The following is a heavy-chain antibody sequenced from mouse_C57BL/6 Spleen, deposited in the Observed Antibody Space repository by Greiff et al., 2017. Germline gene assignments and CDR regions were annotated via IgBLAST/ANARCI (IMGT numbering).Heavy chain of an antibody. CDR2: IYPGDGDT. V-gene: IGHV1-80*01. CDR1: GYAFSSYW. D-gene: IGHD2-1*01. J-gene: IGHJ1*03. CDR3: ARREPYGNYGYFDV. Sequence: VMLVESGAELVKPGASVKISCKASGYAFSSYWMNWVKQRPGKGLEWIGQIYPGDGDTNYNGKFKGKATLTADKSSSTAYMQLSSLTSEDSAVYFCARREPYGNYGYFDVWGTGTTVTVSS.